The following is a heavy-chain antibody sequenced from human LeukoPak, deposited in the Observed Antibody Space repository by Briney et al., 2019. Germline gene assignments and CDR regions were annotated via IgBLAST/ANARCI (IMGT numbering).Heavy chain of an antibody. CDR2: LSGSGGNT. Sequence: GGSLRLSCAASGFTFSSYWMSWVRQAPGKGLEWVSILSGSGGNTYYADSVKGRFTISRDNSKNTLYLQMNSLRAEDTAVYYCAKDPYYDSPPGFDYWGQGTLVTVSS. D-gene: IGHD3-22*01. CDR3: AKDPYYDSPPGFDY. V-gene: IGHV3-23*01. J-gene: IGHJ4*02. CDR1: GFTFSSYW.